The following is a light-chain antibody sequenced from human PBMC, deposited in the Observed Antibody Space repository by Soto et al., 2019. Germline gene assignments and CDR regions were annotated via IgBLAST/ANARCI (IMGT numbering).Light chain of an antibody. V-gene: IGLV1-47*01. CDR2: RDN. J-gene: IGLJ2*01. CDR3: TVWDDSLRGRL. Sequence: QTVVTQPPSASGTPGQRVTISCSGSSSNIEANFVCWYQQLPGTAPRLLIYRDNQRPSGVPDRFSGSKSGTSASLAISALRSEDEADYYCTVWDDSLRGRLFGGGTKGTVL. CDR1: SSNIEANF.